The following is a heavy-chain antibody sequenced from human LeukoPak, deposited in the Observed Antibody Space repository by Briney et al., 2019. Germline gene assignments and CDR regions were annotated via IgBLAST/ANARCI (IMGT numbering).Heavy chain of an antibody. Sequence: SETLSLTCTVSGGSISSYYWSWIRQPPGKGLEWIGYIYYSGSTNYNPSLKSRVTISVDTSKNQFSLKLSSVTAADTAVYYCARHVYYYGSGSYYRVNYYYYYMDVWGKGTTVTISS. J-gene: IGHJ6*03. CDR1: GGSISSYY. CDR3: ARHVYYYGSGSYYRVNYYYYYMDV. D-gene: IGHD3-10*01. V-gene: IGHV4-59*01. CDR2: IYYSGST.